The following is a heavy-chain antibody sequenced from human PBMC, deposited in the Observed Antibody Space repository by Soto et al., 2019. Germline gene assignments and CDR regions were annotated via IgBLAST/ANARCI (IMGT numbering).Heavy chain of an antibody. Sequence: EVQLVESGGGLVKPGGSLRLSCAASGFTFSNAWMSWVRQAPGKGLEWVGRIKSKTDGGTTDYAAPVKGRFTISRDDSKNTLYLQMNSLKTEDTAVYYCARYCSGGSCPGPYYFYYGMDVWGQGTTVTVSS. CDR3: ARYCSGGSCPGPYYFYYGMDV. V-gene: IGHV3-15*01. D-gene: IGHD2-15*01. J-gene: IGHJ6*02. CDR1: GFTFSNAW. CDR2: IKSKTDGGTT.